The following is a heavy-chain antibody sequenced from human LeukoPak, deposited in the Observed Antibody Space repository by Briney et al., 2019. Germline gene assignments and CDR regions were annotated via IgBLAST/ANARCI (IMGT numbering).Heavy chain of an antibody. V-gene: IGHV3-23*01. Sequence: PGGSLRLSCAASGFTVTSYAMNWVRQAPGKGLEWVATISTSGGSTYYADFVKSRFTISRDNSKNTLYLQMNSLRAEDTAVYYCAKNGHGSGSYYPRTKYYFDYWGQGTLVTVSS. D-gene: IGHD3-10*01. CDR1: GFTVTSYA. CDR2: ISTSGGST. J-gene: IGHJ4*02. CDR3: AKNGHGSGSYYPRTKYYFDY.